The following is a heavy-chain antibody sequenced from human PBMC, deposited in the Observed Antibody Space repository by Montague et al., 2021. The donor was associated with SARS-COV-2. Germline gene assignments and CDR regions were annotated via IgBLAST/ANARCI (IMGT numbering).Heavy chain of an antibody. D-gene: IGHD3-10*01. V-gene: IGHV2-70*11. J-gene: IGHJ5*02. CDR2: IDWDDDK. CDR1: GFSLTTDGTC. Sequence: PALVKPTQTLALTCTFSGFSLTTDGTCVSWIRQPPGKALERLARIDWDDDKYYSTSLKTRLTISKDTSKNQVVLAMTNMNPADTATYYCARNGVEFRGSEKYYSGNWLDPWGQGTLVTVSS. CDR3: ARNGVEFRGSEKYYSGNWLDP.